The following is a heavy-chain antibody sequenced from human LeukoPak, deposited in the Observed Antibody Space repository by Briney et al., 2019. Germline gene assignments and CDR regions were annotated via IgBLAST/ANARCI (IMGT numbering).Heavy chain of an antibody. D-gene: IGHD3-10*01. Sequence: GASVKVSCKASGYTFTSYDINWVRQATGQGLEWMGWMNPNSGNTGYAQKFQGRVTMTRNTSISTAYMELSSLRSEDTAVYYCARAAYYYGSGSTSPPFDYWGQGTLVTVSS. CDR3: ARAAYYYGSGSTSPPFDY. CDR2: MNPNSGNT. J-gene: IGHJ4*02. CDR1: GYTFTSYD. V-gene: IGHV1-8*01.